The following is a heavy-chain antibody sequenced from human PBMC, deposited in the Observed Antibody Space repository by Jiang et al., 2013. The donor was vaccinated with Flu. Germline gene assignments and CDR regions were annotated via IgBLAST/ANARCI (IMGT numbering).Heavy chain of an antibody. CDR1: GDSVSSNSAA. V-gene: IGHV6-1*01. CDR2: TYYRSKWYN. D-gene: IGHD6-19*01. Sequence: SLTCAISGDSVSSNSAAWNWIRQSPSRGLEWLGRTYYRSKWYNDYAVSVKSRITVNPDTSKNQFSLQLNSVTPEDTAVYYCARARLGWSSGWYGFDYWGQGTLVTVSS. CDR3: ARARLGWSSGWYGFDY. J-gene: IGHJ4*02.